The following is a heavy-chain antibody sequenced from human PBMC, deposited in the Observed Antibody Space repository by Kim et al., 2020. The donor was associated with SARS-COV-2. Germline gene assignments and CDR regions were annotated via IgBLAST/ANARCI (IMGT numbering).Heavy chain of an antibody. J-gene: IGHJ3*02. V-gene: IGHV3-13*01. CDR3: ARDGADDAFDI. CDR2: T. D-gene: IGHD1-26*01. Sequence: TYHPGSVKGRFTISRENANNSLYLQMNSLRAGDTAVYYCARDGADDAFDIWGQGTMVTVSS.